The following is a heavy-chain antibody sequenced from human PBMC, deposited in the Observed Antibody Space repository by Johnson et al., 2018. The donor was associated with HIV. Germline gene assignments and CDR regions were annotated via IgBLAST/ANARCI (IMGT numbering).Heavy chain of an antibody. CDR2: ISSSGSTI. D-gene: IGHD1-7*01. V-gene: IGHV3-11*04. J-gene: IGHJ3*02. Sequence: VESGGGVVQPGRSLRLSCKASGFSISSNYMRWIRQAPGKGLEWVSYISSSGSTIYYADSVKGRFTISRDNAKNSLYLQMNSLRAEDTAVYYCAREDQNWNYDHAFDIWGQGTMVTVSS. CDR3: AREDQNWNYDHAFDI. CDR1: GFSISSNY.